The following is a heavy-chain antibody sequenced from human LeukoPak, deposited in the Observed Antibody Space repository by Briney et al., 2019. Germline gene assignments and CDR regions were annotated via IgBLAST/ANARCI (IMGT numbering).Heavy chain of an antibody. J-gene: IGHJ4*02. V-gene: IGHV4-59*01. CDR1: GGSISSYY. Sequence: SGTLSLTCTVSGGSISSYYWSWIRQSPGKGLEWIGYIYYSGSTNYNPSLKSRVTISVDTSKNQFSLKLSSVTAADTAVYYCARAYSSSWFDYWGQGTLVTVSS. CDR2: IYYSGST. D-gene: IGHD6-13*01. CDR3: ARAYSSSWFDY.